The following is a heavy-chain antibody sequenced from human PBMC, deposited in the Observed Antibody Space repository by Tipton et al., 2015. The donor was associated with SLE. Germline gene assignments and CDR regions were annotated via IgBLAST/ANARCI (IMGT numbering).Heavy chain of an antibody. D-gene: IGHD4-17*01. V-gene: IGHV4-59*01. Sequence: TLSLTCTVSGVSISIYYWSWIRQSPGKGLEWIGYFYYSGSTKYNPSLKSRVTISGDTSKNQFSLTLSSVTAADTAVYYCARWGMTTIWAFDLWGLGTMVTVSS. J-gene: IGHJ3*01. CDR1: GVSISIYY. CDR2: FYYSGST. CDR3: ARWGMTTIWAFDL.